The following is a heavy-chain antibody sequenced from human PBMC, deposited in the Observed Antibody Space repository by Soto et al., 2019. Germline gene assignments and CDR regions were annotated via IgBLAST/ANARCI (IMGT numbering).Heavy chain of an antibody. CDR2: IYYSGST. Sequence: SETLSLTCTVSGGSISSSSYYWGWIRQPPGKGLEWIGSIYYSGSTYYNPSLKSRVTISVDTPKNQFSLKLSSVTAADTAGYYCASPSIEAPPGYGGKGTLVTVS. V-gene: IGHV4-39*01. CDR1: GGSISSSSYY. J-gene: IGHJ4*02. D-gene: IGHD6-6*01. CDR3: ASPSIEAPPGY.